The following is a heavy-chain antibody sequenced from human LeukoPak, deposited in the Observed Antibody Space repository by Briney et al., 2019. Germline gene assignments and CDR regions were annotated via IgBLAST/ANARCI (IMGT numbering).Heavy chain of an antibody. D-gene: IGHD3-10*01. CDR2: ISAYNGNT. CDR3: ARGSGVYYGSGATDY. CDR1: GYTFTGYY. J-gene: IGHJ4*02. Sequence: ASVKVSGKASGYTFTGYYMHWVRQAPGQGLEWMGWISAYNGNTNYAQKLQGRVTMTTDTSTSTAYMELRSLRSDDTAVYYCARGSGVYYGSGATDYWGQGTLVTVSS. V-gene: IGHV1-18*04.